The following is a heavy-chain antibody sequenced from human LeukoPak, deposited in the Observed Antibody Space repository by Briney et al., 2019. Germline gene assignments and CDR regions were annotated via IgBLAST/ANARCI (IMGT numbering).Heavy chain of an antibody. V-gene: IGHV1-8*01. CDR2: MNPNSGNT. CDR3: ARDKGPRYTIFGVVHMWGFDY. J-gene: IGHJ4*02. Sequence: ASVKVSCTASGYTFTSYDINWVRQATGQGLEWMGWMNPNSGNTGYAQKFQGRVTMTRDTSISTAYMELSRLRSDDTAVYYCARDKGPRYTIFGVVHMWGFDYWGQGTLVTVSS. D-gene: IGHD3-3*01. CDR1: GYTFTSYD.